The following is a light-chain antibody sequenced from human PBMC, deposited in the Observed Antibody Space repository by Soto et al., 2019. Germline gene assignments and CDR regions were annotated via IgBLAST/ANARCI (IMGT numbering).Light chain of an antibody. CDR3: QQYNSCPWT. Sequence: EIQMTQSPSTLSASVGDRVTITCRASQSISSWLAWYQQKPGKAPRLLIYDASSLESGVPSRFSGSGSGTEFTLTISSLQPDDFATYYCQQYNSCPWTFGQGTKVEIK. V-gene: IGKV1-5*01. CDR2: DAS. CDR1: QSISSW. J-gene: IGKJ1*01.